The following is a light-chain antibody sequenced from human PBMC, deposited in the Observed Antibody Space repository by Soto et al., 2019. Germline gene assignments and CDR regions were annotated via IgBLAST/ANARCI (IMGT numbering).Light chain of an antibody. Sequence: QSVLTQPPSVSGASGQRVTISCTGSSSNIGAGYDVHWYQQLPRTAPKLLIYSNTNRPSGVPDRFSGSKSGTSASLAITGLQAEDEADYYCQSYDSSLSGSRVFGGGTKVTVL. V-gene: IGLV1-40*01. J-gene: IGLJ2*01. CDR3: QSYDSSLSGSRV. CDR1: SSNIGAGYD. CDR2: SNT.